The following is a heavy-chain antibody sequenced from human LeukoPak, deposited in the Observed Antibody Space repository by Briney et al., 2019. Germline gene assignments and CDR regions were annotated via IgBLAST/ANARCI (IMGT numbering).Heavy chain of an antibody. CDR2: IYPADSDT. Sequence: HGEPLKISCEGSGYSFSTYWIAWVRQMPGQGLEWMGIIYPADSDTRYSPSFQGQVTVSADKSSATAYLHWSSLKASDTAMYYCARLAGSGTYHPLDYWGQGTLVTVSS. CDR1: GYSFSTYW. D-gene: IGHD1-26*01. CDR3: ARLAGSGTYHPLDY. J-gene: IGHJ4*02. V-gene: IGHV5-51*01.